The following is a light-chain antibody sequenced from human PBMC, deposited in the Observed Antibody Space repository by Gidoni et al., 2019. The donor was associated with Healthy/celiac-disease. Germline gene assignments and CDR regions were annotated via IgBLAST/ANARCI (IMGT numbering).Light chain of an antibody. CDR1: QSVLYSSNNKNY. V-gene: IGKV4-1*01. CDR2: WAS. CDR3: QQYYSTPPT. J-gene: IGKJ2*01. Sequence: DIVMTQSPDSLAVSLGERATINCKSSQSVLYSSNNKNYLAWYQPKPGPPPKLLIYWASTRESVVPDRFSGSGSGTDFTLTISSLQAEDVAVYYCQQYYSTPPTFGQGTKLEIK.